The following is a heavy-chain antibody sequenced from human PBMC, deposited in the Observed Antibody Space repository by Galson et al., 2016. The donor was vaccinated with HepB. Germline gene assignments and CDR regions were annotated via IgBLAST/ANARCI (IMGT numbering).Heavy chain of an antibody. D-gene: IGHD3-10*01. CDR2: IYYRGTT. CDR1: VASISGGGYF. J-gene: IGHJ5*02. V-gene: IGHV4-31*03. Sequence: TLYLTCSVSVASISGGGYFWSWLRHFPGKGLEWMGHIYYRGTTSYNSSLKSRLTIRIDTSKNQFSLTLASVTAADTAVYYCARSHVYYGSGDQNWFAPWGRGILVTVSS. CDR3: ARSHVYYGSGDQNWFAP.